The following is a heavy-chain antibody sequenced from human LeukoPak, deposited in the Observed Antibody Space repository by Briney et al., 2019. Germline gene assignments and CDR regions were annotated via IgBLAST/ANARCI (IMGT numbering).Heavy chain of an antibody. CDR3: ARGPFQNWNDFLY. CDR1: GFTFSSYW. D-gene: IGHD1-1*01. J-gene: IGHJ4*02. Sequence: PGGSLRLSCAASGFTFSSYWMHWVRQAPGKGLVWVSRINSDGSSTSYTDSVKGRFTISRDNAKNTLYLQMNSLRAEDTAVYYCARGPFQNWNDFLYWGQGTLVTVSS. CDR2: INSDGSST. V-gene: IGHV3-74*01.